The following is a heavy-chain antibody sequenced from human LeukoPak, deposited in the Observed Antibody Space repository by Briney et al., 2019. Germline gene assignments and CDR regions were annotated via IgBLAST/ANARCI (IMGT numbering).Heavy chain of an antibody. CDR3: AKDPSLVRSIDY. J-gene: IGHJ4*02. CDR1: GDSISSSNYA. Sequence: SETLSLTCTVSGDSISSSNYAWGWIRQPPGKGLEWIGSIYYSGSTYYNPSLKSRVTISVDTSKNQFSLKLTSVTAADTAVYYCAKDPSLVRSIDYWGQGTLVTVSS. V-gene: IGHV4-39*07. CDR2: IYYSGST. D-gene: IGHD1-26*01.